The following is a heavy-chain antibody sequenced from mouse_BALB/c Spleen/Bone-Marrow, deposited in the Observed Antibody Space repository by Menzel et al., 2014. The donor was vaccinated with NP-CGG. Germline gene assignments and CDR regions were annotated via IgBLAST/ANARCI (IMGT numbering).Heavy chain of an antibody. CDR2: IDPANGNS. CDR1: GFNIKDIY. D-gene: IGHD2-1*01. J-gene: IGHJ3*01. Sequence: EVQLQESGAELVKPGASVKLSCTASGFNIKDIYMHWVKERPEQGLEWIGRIDPANGNSIYDPKFQDKATITADTSSNTACLQLSSLTSEDTAVYYCTRGGNYGWFAYWGQGTLVTVSA. CDR3: TRGGNYGWFAY. V-gene: IGHV14-3*02.